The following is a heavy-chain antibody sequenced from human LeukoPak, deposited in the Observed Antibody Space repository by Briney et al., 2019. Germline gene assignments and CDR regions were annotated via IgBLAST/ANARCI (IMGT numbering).Heavy chain of an antibody. D-gene: IGHD2/OR15-2a*01. CDR2: IKEDGSEK. Sequence: GGSLRLSCAPSGFTFSHYWMSWVRQAPGKGLEWVANIKEDGSEKYYVDSVKGRFTISRDNAKNSLSLQVNSLRVEDTAIYYCARAGLLFYFDYWGQGALVTVSS. CDR1: GFTFSHYW. J-gene: IGHJ4*02. CDR3: ARAGLLFYFDY. V-gene: IGHV3-7*01.